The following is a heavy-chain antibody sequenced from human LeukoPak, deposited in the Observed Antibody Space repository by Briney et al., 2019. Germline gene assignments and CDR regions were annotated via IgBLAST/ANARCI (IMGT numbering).Heavy chain of an antibody. Sequence: GASVKVSCKASGYTFTGYYMHWVRQAPGQGLEWMGWINPNSGGTNYAQKFQGRVTMTRDTSISTAYMELSRLRSDDTAVYYCARDPATASYYFDYWGQGTLVTVSS. V-gene: IGHV1-2*02. J-gene: IGHJ4*02. CDR2: INPNSGGT. CDR3: ARDPATASYYFDY. CDR1: GYTFTGYY. D-gene: IGHD6-25*01.